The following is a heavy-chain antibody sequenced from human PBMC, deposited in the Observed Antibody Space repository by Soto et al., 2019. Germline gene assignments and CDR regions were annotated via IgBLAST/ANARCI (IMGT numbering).Heavy chain of an antibody. Sequence: SVKVSCKASGGTFSSYAISWVRQAPGQGLEWMGGINPSGGTTNYAQKFQGRVTLTRDKFTNTVYMELSSLRSEDTAIYYCARDLTSGDYWGQGTLVTVSS. CDR3: ARDLTSGDY. J-gene: IGHJ4*02. V-gene: IGHV1-69*05. CDR2: INPSGGTT. CDR1: GGTFSSYA. D-gene: IGHD7-27*01.